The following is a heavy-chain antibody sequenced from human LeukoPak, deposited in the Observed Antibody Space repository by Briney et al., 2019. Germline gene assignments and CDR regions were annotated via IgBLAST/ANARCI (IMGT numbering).Heavy chain of an antibody. D-gene: IGHD3/OR15-3a*01. V-gene: IGHV3-43*02. CDR1: GFTFDDYA. J-gene: IGHJ4*02. CDR2: ISGDGGST. CDR3: AKPRWISGLFDY. Sequence: GGSLRLSCAASGFTFDDYAMHWVRQAPGKGLEWVSLISGDGGSTYYADSVKGRFTISRDNGKNSLYLQMNSLRTEDTALYYCAKPRWISGLFDYWGQGTLVTVSS.